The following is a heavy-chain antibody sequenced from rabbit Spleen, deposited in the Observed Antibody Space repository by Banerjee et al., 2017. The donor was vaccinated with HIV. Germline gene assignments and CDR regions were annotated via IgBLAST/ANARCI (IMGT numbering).Heavy chain of an antibody. CDR3: VSSTSVGWVLNL. CDR1: GFPFSSGYD. D-gene: IGHD4-1*01. Sequence: QLEESGGGLVKPGASLTLTCTASGFPFSSGYDMCWVRQAPGKGLEWIGIIYVGTGSTDYATWVNGRFTISSHNAQNTLYLQLNSLTAADTATYFCVSSTSVGWVLNLWGPGTLVTVS. CDR2: IYVGTGST. V-gene: IGHV1S7*01. J-gene: IGHJ4*01.